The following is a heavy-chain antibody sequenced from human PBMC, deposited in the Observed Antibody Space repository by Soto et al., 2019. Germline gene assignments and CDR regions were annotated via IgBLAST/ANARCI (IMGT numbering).Heavy chain of an antibody. CDR3: ARVTGSSSWAEVDDYYYGMDD. Sequence: QVQLVQSGAEVKKPGASVKVSCKASGYTFTSYYMHWVRQAPGQGLEWMGIINPSGGSTSYAQKVQRRDTLTRETYTSTVHMELSSLRSEDTAVYYCARVTGSSSWAEVDDYYYGMDDWGQGNTVTVSS. CDR2: INPSGGST. CDR1: GYTFTSYY. D-gene: IGHD6-13*01. J-gene: IGHJ6*02. V-gene: IGHV1-46*01.